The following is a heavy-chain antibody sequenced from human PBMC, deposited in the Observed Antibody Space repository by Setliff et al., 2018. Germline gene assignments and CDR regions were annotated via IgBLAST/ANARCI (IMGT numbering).Heavy chain of an antibody. Sequence: SETLSLTCIVSGDSMTGNHWSWIRQSPGKGLEWIGYITHSGSTKYNPSLKSRVAITIVASKKQFSLELSSVTAADTAVYYCARLKYYNSGTYWGNWDYYSNMDVWGKGTTVTVSS. V-gene: IGHV4-59*01. CDR3: ARLKYYNSGTYWGNWDYYSNMDV. CDR1: GDSMTGNH. J-gene: IGHJ6*03. D-gene: IGHD3-22*01. CDR2: ITHSGST.